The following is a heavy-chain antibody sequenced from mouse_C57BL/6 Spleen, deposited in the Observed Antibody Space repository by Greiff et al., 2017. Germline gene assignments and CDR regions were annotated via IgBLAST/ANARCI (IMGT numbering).Heavy chain of an antibody. CDR2: IYPRSGNT. J-gene: IGHJ2*01. CDR3: ARNDDNGSRVYYFDY. V-gene: IGHV1-81*01. Sequence: QVQLQQSGAELARPGASVKLSCKASGYTFTSYGISWVKQRTGQGLEWIGEIYPRSGNTYYNEKFKGKATLTADKSSSTAYMELRSLTSEDSAVYFGARNDDNGSRVYYFDYWGQGTTLTVSS. CDR1: GYTFTSYG. D-gene: IGHD1-1*01.